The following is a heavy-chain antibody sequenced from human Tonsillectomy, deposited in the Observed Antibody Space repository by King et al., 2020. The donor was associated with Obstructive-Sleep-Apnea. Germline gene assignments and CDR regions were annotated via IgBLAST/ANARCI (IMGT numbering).Heavy chain of an antibody. D-gene: IGHD2-2*01. V-gene: IGHV4-4*02. Sequence: QLQESGPGLVKPSGTLSLTCAVSGGSVSSNNWWSWVRQPPGQGLEWVGEIYNSGSTNYNPSLKSRVTLSMDKSKNHFSLRLSSLTAADTAVYYCARARPPTPYFFDYWGQGTLVIVSS. CDR2: IYNSGST. J-gene: IGHJ4*02. CDR3: ARARPPTPYFFDY. CDR1: GGSVSSNNW.